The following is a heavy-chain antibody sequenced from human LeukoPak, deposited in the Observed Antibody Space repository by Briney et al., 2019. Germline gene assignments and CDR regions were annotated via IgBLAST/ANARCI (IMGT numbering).Heavy chain of an antibody. D-gene: IGHD3-22*01. CDR3: AKDQAMLLVVTPFDY. V-gene: IGHV3-23*01. CDR1: GFTFNNYA. J-gene: IGHJ4*02. Sequence: PGGSLRLSCGASGFTFNNYAMTWVRQAPGKGLEWVSAISGSGTSTYYADSVKGRFTISRDNSKNTLYLQMNSLRVEDTALYYCAKDQAMLLVVTPFDYWGQGTLVTVSS. CDR2: ISGSGTST.